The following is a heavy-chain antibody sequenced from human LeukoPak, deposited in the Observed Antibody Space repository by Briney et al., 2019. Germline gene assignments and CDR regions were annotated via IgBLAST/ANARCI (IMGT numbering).Heavy chain of an antibody. J-gene: IGHJ4*02. CDR2: IYYSGST. CDR1: GGSISSYY. D-gene: IGHD6-13*01. Sequence: KPSETLSLTCTVSGGSISSYYWSWIRQPPGKGLEWIGYIYYSGSTNYNPSLKSRVTISVDTSKNQFSLKLSSVTAADTAVYYCARGKIAAAGSFDYWGQGTLVTVSS. V-gene: IGHV4-59*01. CDR3: ARGKIAAAGSFDY.